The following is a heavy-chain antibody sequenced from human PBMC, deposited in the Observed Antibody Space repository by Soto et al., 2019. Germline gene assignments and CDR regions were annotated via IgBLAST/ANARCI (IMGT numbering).Heavy chain of an antibody. CDR1: GFTFISYA. Sequence: PWGSLRLSCAASGFTFISYAMIFGRHSPGKWLEWVSAISGSGGSTYYADSVKGRFTISRDNSKNTLYLQMNSLRAEDTAVYYCARQVLWFGTNWFDPWGQGTLVTVSS. V-gene: IGHV3-23*01. J-gene: IGHJ5*02. CDR2: ISGSGGST. CDR3: ARQVLWFGTNWFDP. D-gene: IGHD3-10*01.